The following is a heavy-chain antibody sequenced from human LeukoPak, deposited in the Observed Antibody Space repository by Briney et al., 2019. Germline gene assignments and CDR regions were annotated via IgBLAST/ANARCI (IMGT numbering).Heavy chain of an antibody. Sequence: ASVKVSFKASGYTFTGDYMHWVRQAPGQGLEWMGWINPNSGGTNYAQKFQGRVTMTRDTSISTAYMELSRLRSDDTAVYYCARWVTTSDYWGQGTLVTVSS. J-gene: IGHJ4*02. CDR3: ARWVTTSDY. CDR2: INPNSGGT. D-gene: IGHD1-14*01. CDR1: GYTFTGDY. V-gene: IGHV1-2*02.